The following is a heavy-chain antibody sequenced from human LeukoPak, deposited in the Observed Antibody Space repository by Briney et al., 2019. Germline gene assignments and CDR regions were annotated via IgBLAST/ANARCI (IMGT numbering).Heavy chain of an antibody. Sequence: SETLSLTCTVSGASITRSGYYWSWIRQRPGQGLEWIGYIHYSGSTYYNPSLKTRVAISVDTSKNQFSLKLSSVTAADTAVYYCARDAEYYYGSGSFSSGIDVWGQGTTVTVSS. J-gene: IGHJ6*02. CDR2: IHYSGST. CDR3: ARDAEYYYGSGSFSSGIDV. CDR1: GASITRSGYY. D-gene: IGHD3-10*01. V-gene: IGHV4-31*03.